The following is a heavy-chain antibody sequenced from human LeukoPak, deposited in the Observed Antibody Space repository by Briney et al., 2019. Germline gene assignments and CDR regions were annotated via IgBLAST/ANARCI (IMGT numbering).Heavy chain of an antibody. CDR3: ARISSSNWYNERGAFDV. J-gene: IGHJ3*01. V-gene: IGHV4-59*01. Sequence: PSETLSLTCTVSGGSISSYYWSWIRQPPGKGLEWIGYIYYSGSTNYNPSLKSRVTISVDTSKNQFSLKLSSVTAADTAVYYYARISSSNWYNERGAFDVWGQGTMVTVSS. CDR1: GGSISSYY. D-gene: IGHD6-13*01. CDR2: IYYSGST.